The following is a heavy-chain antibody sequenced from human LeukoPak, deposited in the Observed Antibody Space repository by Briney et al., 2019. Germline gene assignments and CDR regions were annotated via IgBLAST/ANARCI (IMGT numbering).Heavy chain of an antibody. CDR3: GRAVCSSTSCYAGVY. CDR1: GYTFTSYG. Sequence: ASVKVSCKASGYTFTSYGISWVRQAPGQGLEWMGWISAYNGNTNYAQKLQGRVTMTTDTSTSTAYMELRSLRSDDTAVYYCGRAVCSSTSCYAGVYWGQGTLVTVSS. D-gene: IGHD2-2*01. CDR2: ISAYNGNT. V-gene: IGHV1-18*01. J-gene: IGHJ4*02.